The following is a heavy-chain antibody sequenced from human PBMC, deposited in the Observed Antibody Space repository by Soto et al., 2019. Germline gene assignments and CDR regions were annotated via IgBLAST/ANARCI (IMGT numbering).Heavy chain of an antibody. J-gene: IGHJ4*02. V-gene: IGHV1-3*01. CDR2: INAGNGNT. CDR3: ARGAVGATFGY. Sequence: VKVSCKASGYTFTSYAMHWVRQAPGQRLEWMGWINAGNGNTKYSQKSQGRVTITRDTSASTAYMELSSLRSEDTAVYYCARGAVGATFGYWGQGTLVTVSS. D-gene: IGHD1-26*01. CDR1: GYTFTSYA.